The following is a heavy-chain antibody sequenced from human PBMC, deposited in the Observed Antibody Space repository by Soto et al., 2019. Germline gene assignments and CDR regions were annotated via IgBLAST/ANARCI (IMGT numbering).Heavy chain of an antibody. J-gene: IGHJ4*02. D-gene: IGHD1-7*01. CDR2: IYWDDDK. Sequence: QITLKESGPTLVKPTQPLTLTCTFSGFSLSTSGVGVGWIRQPPGKALEWLALIYWDDDKRYSPSLKNRLTITKDPTKNEVVLTKTSMHRVDTATYYTAHTLPGTNSLDHWGQGTLVTVSS. CDR3: AHTLPGTNSLDH. V-gene: IGHV2-5*02. CDR1: GFSLSTSGVG.